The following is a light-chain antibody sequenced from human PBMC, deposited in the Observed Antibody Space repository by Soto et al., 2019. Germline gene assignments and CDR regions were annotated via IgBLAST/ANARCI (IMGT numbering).Light chain of an antibody. CDR3: QQFRSYPPT. V-gene: IGKV1-9*01. CDR2: GAT. J-gene: IGKJ3*01. Sequence: DLQLTQSPSFLSASVGDRVTITCRASQGISSYLAWYQQKPGKAPKLLIYGATTLQSGVPSRFSGGGSGTEFTLTINLQTEDFATYYCQQFRSYPPTFGPGTTVDI. CDR1: QGISSY.